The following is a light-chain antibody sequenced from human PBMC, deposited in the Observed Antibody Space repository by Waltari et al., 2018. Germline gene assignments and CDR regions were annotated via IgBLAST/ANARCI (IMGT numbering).Light chain of an antibody. V-gene: IGLV2-14*03. CDR3: SSYTSSSTGV. J-gene: IGLJ1*01. Sequence: QSALTQPASVSGSPGQSITISCTGTSSDVGGYNFVSWYQPNPGKAPKLMIYDVSNRPAVVSNRFSGSKSGNTASLTISGLQAEDEADYYCSSYTSSSTGVFGTGTKVTVL. CDR1: SSDVGGYNF. CDR2: DVS.